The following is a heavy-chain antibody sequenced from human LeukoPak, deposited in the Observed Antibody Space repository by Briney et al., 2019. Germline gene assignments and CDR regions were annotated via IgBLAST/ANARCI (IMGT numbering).Heavy chain of an antibody. CDR2: INHSGST. V-gene: IGHV4-34*01. J-gene: IGHJ4*02. CDR1: GGSFSGYY. Sequence: SETLSLTCAVYGGSFSGYYWSWIRQPPGKGLEWIGEINHSGSTYYNPSLKSRVTISVDTSKNQFSLKLGSVTAADTAVYYCARAFGVVIYFDYWGQGTLVTVSS. D-gene: IGHD3-3*01. CDR3: ARAFGVVIYFDY.